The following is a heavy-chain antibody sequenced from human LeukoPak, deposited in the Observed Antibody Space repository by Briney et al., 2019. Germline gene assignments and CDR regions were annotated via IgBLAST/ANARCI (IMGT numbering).Heavy chain of an antibody. D-gene: IGHD5-18*01. J-gene: IGHJ4*02. CDR2: IYHSGST. Sequence: PSETLSLTCAVSGGSISSGGYSWSWIRQPPGKGLEWIGYIYHSGSTYYNPSLKSRVTISVDRSKNQFSLKLSSVTAADTAVYHCARGSYSYGSFRYDYWGQGTLVTVSS. V-gene: IGHV4-30-2*01. CDR3: ARGSYSYGSFRYDY. CDR1: GGSISSGGYS.